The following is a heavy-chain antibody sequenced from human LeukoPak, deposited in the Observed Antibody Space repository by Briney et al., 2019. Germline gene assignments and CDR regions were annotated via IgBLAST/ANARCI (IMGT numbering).Heavy chain of an antibody. V-gene: IGHV3-23*01. CDR3: ARALDEGARFDY. CDR1: GFTFSNYA. J-gene: IGHJ4*02. CDR2: ITVGGGSA. Sequence: GGSLRLSCAVSGFTFSNYAMNWVRQAPGKGLEWVSGITVGGGSAFYAESVKGRFTISRDNSKNTLYLQMNSLRAEDTAVYYCARALDEGARFDYWGQGTLVTVSS.